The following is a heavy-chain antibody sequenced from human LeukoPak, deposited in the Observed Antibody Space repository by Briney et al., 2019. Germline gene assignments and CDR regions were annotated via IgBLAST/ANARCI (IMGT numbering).Heavy chain of an antibody. J-gene: IGHJ4*02. Sequence: PSETLSLTCTVSGGSISSYYWSWIRQPPGKGLEWIGYISYSGTTNYNPSLKSRLTISVDTSKNQFSLKLSSVTAADTAMYYCAGHRTQGSGYYPWGQGTLVTVSS. CDR1: GGSISSYY. D-gene: IGHD3-22*01. CDR2: ISYSGTT. V-gene: IGHV4-59*08. CDR3: AGHRTQGSGYYP.